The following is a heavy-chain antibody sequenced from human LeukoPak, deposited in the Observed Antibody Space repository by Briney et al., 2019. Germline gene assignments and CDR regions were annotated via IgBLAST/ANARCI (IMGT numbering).Heavy chain of an antibody. Sequence: ASETLSLTCVVYGGSFSGYYWSWIRQPPGKGLEWIGEINHSGSTNYNPSLKSRVTISVDTSKNQFSLKLSSVTAADTAVYYCARGVAVAGNRAVYFDYWGQGTLVTVSS. CDR1: GGSFSGYY. J-gene: IGHJ4*02. D-gene: IGHD6-19*01. CDR3: ARGVAVAGNRAVYFDY. V-gene: IGHV4-34*01. CDR2: INHSGST.